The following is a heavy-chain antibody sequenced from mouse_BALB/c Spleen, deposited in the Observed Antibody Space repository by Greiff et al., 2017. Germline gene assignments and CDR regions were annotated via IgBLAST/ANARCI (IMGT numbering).Heavy chain of an antibody. CDR1: GFSLTSYG. D-gene: IGHD2-10*02. J-gene: IGHJ2*01. V-gene: IGHV2-9*02. CDR2: IWAGGST. Sequence: VQGVESGPGLVAPSQSLSITCTVSGFSLTSYGVHWVRQPPGKGLEWLGVIWAGGSTNYNSALMSRLSISKDNSKSQVFLKMNSLQTDDTAMYYCARDQGYGTYYFDYWGQGTTLTVSS. CDR3: ARDQGYGTYYFDY.